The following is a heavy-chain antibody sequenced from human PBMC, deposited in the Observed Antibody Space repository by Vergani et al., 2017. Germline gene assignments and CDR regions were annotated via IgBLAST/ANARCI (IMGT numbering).Heavy chain of an antibody. V-gene: IGHV5-10-1*01. CDR2: IDPSDSYT. D-gene: IGHD4-23*01. CDR1: GYSFTSYW. CDR3: ARHKRVYGGNPYYYYGMDV. Sequence: EVQLVQSGAEVKKPGESLRISCKGSGYSFTSYWISWVRQMPGKGLEWMGRIDPSDSYTNYSPSFQGHVTISADKSISTAYLQWSSLKASDTAMYYCARHKRVYGGNPYYYYGMDVWGQGTTVTVSS. J-gene: IGHJ6*02.